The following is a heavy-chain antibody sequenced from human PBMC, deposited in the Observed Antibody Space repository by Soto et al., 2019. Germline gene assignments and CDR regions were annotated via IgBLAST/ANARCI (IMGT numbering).Heavy chain of an antibody. J-gene: IGHJ4*02. D-gene: IGHD2-15*01. CDR1: GGSISSSSYY. CDR3: ARAGGGYCSGGSCQVDY. Sequence: QLQLQESGPGLVKPSETLSLTCTVSGGSISSSSYYWGWIRQPPGKGLEWIGSIYYRGNTYYNPSLKSRVTISVDTSKNQFSLKLSSVTAADTAVYYCARAGGGYCSGGSCQVDYWGQGTLVTVSS. CDR2: IYYRGNT. V-gene: IGHV4-39*01.